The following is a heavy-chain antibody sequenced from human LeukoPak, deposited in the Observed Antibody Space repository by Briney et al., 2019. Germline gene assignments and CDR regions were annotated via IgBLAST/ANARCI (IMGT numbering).Heavy chain of an antibody. J-gene: IGHJ4*02. Sequence: SETLSLTCTVSGDSLRKSTFYWVWIRQPPGKGLEWIGSIYYSGGADYNPSLQSRVTISVDTSKNQFSLKLSSVTAADTAVYYCARVGHYYDSSGYYPHFANWGQGTLVTVSS. CDR3: ARVGHYYDSSGYYPHFAN. D-gene: IGHD3-22*01. CDR1: GDSLRKSTFY. CDR2: IYYSGGA. V-gene: IGHV4-39*07.